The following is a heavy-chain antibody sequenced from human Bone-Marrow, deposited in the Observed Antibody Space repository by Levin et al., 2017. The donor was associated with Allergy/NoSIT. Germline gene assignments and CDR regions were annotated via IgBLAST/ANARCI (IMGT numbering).Heavy chain of an antibody. CDR2: IYFGGTT. CDR3: VAEAEYGDYEN. CDR1: GASISSGGYY. V-gene: IGHV4-31*03. D-gene: IGHD5-12*01. Sequence: SCTVSGASISSGGYYCHWIRQLPGKALEWLGHIYFGGTTYYNPSLKSRVTFSADTSKNQFSLKMISVTAADTAVYYCVAEAEYGDYENWGQGTLVTVSS. J-gene: IGHJ4*02.